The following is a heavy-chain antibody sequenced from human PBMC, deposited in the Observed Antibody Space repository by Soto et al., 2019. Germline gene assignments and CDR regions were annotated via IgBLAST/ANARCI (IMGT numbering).Heavy chain of an antibody. D-gene: IGHD6-13*01. CDR1: GGSISSYY. J-gene: IGHJ6*02. CDR3: AREGVSSSWYNYYGMDV. Sequence: QVQLQESGPGLVKPSETLSLTCTVSGGSISSYYWSWIRQPPGKGLEWIGYIYYSGSTNYNPSLKSRVTISVDTSKNQFSLKLSSVTAADTAVYYCAREGVSSSWYNYYGMDVWGQGTTVTGSS. V-gene: IGHV4-59*01. CDR2: IYYSGST.